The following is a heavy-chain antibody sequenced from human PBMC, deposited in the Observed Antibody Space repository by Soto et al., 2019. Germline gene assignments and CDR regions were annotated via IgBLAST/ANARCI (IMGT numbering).Heavy chain of an antibody. Sequence: QVQLVDSGGGLVKPGGSLRLSCAASGFTFSNYYMTWIRQAPGTGLEWISYISDSGSVTYYADSVQGRFSISRDNAKNSLFLEMNDLRVDDTAVYYCARCLLGVGDPFDIWGQGTMVTVSS. CDR3: ARCLLGVGDPFDI. V-gene: IGHV3-11*01. J-gene: IGHJ3*02. CDR2: ISDSGSVT. CDR1: GFTFSNYY. D-gene: IGHD2-15*01.